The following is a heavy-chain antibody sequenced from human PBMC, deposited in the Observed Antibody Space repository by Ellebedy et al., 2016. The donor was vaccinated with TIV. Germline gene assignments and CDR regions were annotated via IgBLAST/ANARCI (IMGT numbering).Heavy chain of an antibody. J-gene: IGHJ3*02. V-gene: IGHV5-51*01. D-gene: IGHD3-22*01. Sequence: GESLKISCKGSGDTFSSYWIAWVRQVPGKGLEWMGSVHPGGSSARYSPSFQGQVTFSADKSLATAYLQWSSLKASDTAIYYRANSYYYSSGGHSDAFRMWGQGTMVTVSS. CDR2: VHPGGSSA. CDR3: ANSYYYSSGGHSDAFRM. CDR1: GDTFSSYW.